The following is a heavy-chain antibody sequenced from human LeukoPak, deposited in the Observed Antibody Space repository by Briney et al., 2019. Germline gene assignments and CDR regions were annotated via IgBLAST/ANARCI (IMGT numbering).Heavy chain of an antibody. CDR3: ARVKFQEKYFDY. Sequence: GGSLRLSCAASGFTFSSYSMNWVRQAPGKGLEWVSSISSSSSYIYYADSVKGRFTISRDNAKNSLYLQVNSLRAEDTGVYYCARVKFQEKYFDYWGQGTLVTVSS. J-gene: IGHJ4*02. CDR1: GFTFSSYS. V-gene: IGHV3-21*01. CDR2: ISSSSSYI.